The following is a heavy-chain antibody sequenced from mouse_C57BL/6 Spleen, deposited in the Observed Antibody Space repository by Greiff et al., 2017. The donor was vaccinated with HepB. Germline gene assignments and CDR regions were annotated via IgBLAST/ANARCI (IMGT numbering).Heavy chain of an antibody. J-gene: IGHJ4*01. CDR1: GFNIKDDY. D-gene: IGHD2-4*01. V-gene: IGHV14-4*01. CDR3: TTQYDYDGEYAMDY. CDR2: IDPENGDT. Sequence: VHVKQSGAELVRPGASVKLSCTASGFNIKDDYMHWVKQRPEQGLEWIGWIDPENGDTEYASKFQGKATITADTSSNTAYLQLSSLTSEDTAVYYCTTQYDYDGEYAMDYWGQGTSVTVSS.